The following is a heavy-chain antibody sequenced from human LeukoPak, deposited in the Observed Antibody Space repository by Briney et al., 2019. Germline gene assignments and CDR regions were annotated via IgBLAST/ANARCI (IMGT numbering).Heavy chain of an antibody. CDR1: GYTFTSYD. J-gene: IGHJ3*02. Sequence: ASVKVSCKASGYTFTSYDINWVQQATGQGLEWMGWMNPNSGNTGYAQKFQGRVTITRNTSISTAYMELSSLRSEDTAVYYCARRTQELDHDAFDIWGQGTMVTVSS. D-gene: IGHD1-1*01. CDR2: MNPNSGNT. CDR3: ARRTQELDHDAFDI. V-gene: IGHV1-8*03.